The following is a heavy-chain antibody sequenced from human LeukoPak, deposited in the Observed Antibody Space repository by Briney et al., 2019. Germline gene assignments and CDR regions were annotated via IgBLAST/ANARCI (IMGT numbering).Heavy chain of an antibody. V-gene: IGHV3-33*01. Sequence: GGSLRLPCAASGFTFSSYGMHWVRQAPGKGLEWVAVIWYDDSNKYYADSVKGRFTISRDNSKNTLYLQMNSLRAEDTAVYYCARRVIDYDFDYWGQGTLVTVSS. CDR2: IWYDDSNK. D-gene: IGHD3-10*01. J-gene: IGHJ4*02. CDR3: ARRVIDYDFDY. CDR1: GFTFSSYG.